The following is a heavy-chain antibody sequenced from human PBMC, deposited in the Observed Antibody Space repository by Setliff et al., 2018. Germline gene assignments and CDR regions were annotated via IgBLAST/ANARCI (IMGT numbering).Heavy chain of an antibody. D-gene: IGHD1-1*01. V-gene: IGHV4-39*01. CDR3: ARTGTYRYFDY. CDR1: GDSISSGFYY. J-gene: IGHJ4*02. CDR2: IDRFENT. Sequence: SETLSLTCTVSGDSISSGFYYWGWIRQPPGKGLEWIGRIDRFENTYSNSSLKSRLTISVDTSKNQFFLKLTSVTAAGTAIYYCARTGTYRYFDYWGQGTLVTAPQ.